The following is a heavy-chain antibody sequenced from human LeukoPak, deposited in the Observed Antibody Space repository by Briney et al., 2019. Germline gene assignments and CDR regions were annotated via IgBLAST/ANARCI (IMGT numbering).Heavy chain of an antibody. CDR3: AKGITNFGVVFIGWFDP. V-gene: IGHV1-2*02. J-gene: IGHJ5*02. CDR2: INPNSGGT. CDR1: GYTFTGYY. D-gene: IGHD3-3*01. Sequence: ASVKVSCKASGYTFTGYYMHWVRQAPGQGLEWMGWINPNSGGTNYAQKFQGRVTMTRDTSISTAYMELSRLRSDDTAVYYCAKGITNFGVVFIGWFDPWGQGTLVTVSS.